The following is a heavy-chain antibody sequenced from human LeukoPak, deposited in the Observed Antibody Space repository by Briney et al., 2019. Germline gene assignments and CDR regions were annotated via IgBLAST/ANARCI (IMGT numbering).Heavy chain of an antibody. CDR2: IYTSGST. V-gene: IGHV4-61*02. Sequence: SETLSLTCTVSGGSISSSSYYWSWIRQPAGKGLEWIGRIYTSGSTNYNPSLKSRVTMSLDTSKNHFSLKLSSVTAADTAVYYCARENDYDFWSGTMGYFDYWGQGTLVTVSS. D-gene: IGHD3-3*01. J-gene: IGHJ4*02. CDR1: GGSISSSSYY. CDR3: ARENDYDFWSGTMGYFDY.